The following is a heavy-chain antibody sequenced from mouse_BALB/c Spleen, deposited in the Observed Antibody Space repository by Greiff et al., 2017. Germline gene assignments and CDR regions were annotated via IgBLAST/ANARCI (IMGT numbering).Heavy chain of an antibody. CDR3: ARNYDGYYGWYFDV. CDR2: ISSGGST. CDR1: GFTFSSYA. Sequence: DVMLVESGGGLVKPGGSLKLSCAASGFTFSSYAMSWVRQTPEKRLEWVASISSGGSTYYPDSVKGRFTISRDNARNILYLQMSSLRSEDTAMYYCARNYDGYYGWYFDVWGAGTTVTVSS. D-gene: IGHD2-3*01. V-gene: IGHV5-6-5*01. J-gene: IGHJ1*01.